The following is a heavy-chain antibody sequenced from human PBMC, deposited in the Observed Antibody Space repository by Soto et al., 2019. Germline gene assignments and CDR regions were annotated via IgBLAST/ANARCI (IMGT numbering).Heavy chain of an antibody. D-gene: IGHD3-10*01. J-gene: IGHJ4*01. CDR2: IYYSGST. V-gene: IGHV4-59*11. CDR3: ARSRTYYDGSGNSALLY. Sequence: SETLSLTCTVSGGSISSLYWSWIRQPPGKGLEWIGYIYYSGSTNYNPSLKSRVTISVGTAKNQFSLKLSSVTAADTAVYYCARSRTYYDGSGNSALLYWGQGSLVTVSS. CDR1: GGSISSLY.